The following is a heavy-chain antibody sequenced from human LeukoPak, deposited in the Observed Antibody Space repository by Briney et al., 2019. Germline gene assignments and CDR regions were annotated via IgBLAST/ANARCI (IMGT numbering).Heavy chain of an antibody. V-gene: IGHV1-2*02. CDR1: GYTFTGYY. J-gene: IGHJ4*02. CDR2: INPNSGGT. Sequence: ASVKVSCKASGYTFTGYYMHWVRQAPGQGLEWMGWINPNSGGTNYAQKFQGRVTMTEDTSTDTAYMELSSLRSEDTAVYYCATALVYCGGDCYPLWGQGTLVTVSS. D-gene: IGHD2-21*02. CDR3: ATALVYCGGDCYPL.